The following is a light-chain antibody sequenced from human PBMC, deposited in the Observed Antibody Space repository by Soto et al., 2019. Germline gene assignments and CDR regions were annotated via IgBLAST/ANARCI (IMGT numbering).Light chain of an antibody. J-gene: IGKJ1*01. Sequence: DIVLTQSPGTLSLSPGERATLSCRASQSVSTNYLGWYQQKPGQAPRLLIYSASSRAAGIPDRFSGSGSGTDFTLTISRLEPEDVAVYYCQQYGSSPLTFGQGTKVEIK. CDR2: SAS. V-gene: IGKV3-20*01. CDR1: QSVSTNY. CDR3: QQYGSSPLT.